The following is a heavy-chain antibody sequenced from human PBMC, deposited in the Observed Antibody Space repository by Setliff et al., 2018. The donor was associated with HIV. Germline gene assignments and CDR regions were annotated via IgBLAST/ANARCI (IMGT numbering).Heavy chain of an antibody. J-gene: IGHJ4*02. V-gene: IGHV1-69*05. CDR1: GGTFSSYA. D-gene: IGHD1-1*01. CDR2: IIPIFDAT. Sequence: SVKVSCKASGGTFSSYAINWVRQAPGQGLEWVGHIIPIFDATHYAQKLQGRVTMTTDTSTSTAYMELRSLRSDDTAVYYCAFSDWNEPFDYWGQGTLVTVSS. CDR3: AFSDWNEPFDY.